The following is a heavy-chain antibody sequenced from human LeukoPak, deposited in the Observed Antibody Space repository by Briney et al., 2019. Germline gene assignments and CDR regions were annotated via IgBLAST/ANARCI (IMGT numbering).Heavy chain of an antibody. Sequence: PGGSLRLSCAASGLTLSNYYMSWIRQAPGKGLEWVSAISDSGGSTYDADSVKGRFTISRDNSKNTLYLQMNSLRAEDTAVYYCAKDTSIGRYCTNGVCSPFDYWGQGTLVTVSS. V-gene: IGHV3-23*01. CDR3: AKDTSIGRYCTNGVCSPFDY. CDR1: GLTLSNYY. J-gene: IGHJ4*02. D-gene: IGHD2-8*01. CDR2: ISDSGGST.